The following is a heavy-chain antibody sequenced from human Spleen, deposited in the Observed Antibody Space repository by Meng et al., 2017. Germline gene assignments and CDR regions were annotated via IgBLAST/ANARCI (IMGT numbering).Heavy chain of an antibody. CDR2: IKQDGSEK. Sequence: GESLKISCAASGFTFSNYWMSWVRQAPGKGLEWVASIKQDGSEKYYVDSVKGRFTISRDNGKNSLYLQMNSLRAEDTAVYYCARHLNDDFNIWGQGTMVTVSS. V-gene: IGHV3-7*01. J-gene: IGHJ3*02. CDR1: GFTFSNYW. CDR3: ARHLNDDFNI.